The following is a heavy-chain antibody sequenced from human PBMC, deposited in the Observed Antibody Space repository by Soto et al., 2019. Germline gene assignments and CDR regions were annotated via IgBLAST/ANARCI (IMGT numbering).Heavy chain of an antibody. D-gene: IGHD4-4*01. CDR1: GFTFSTYW. Sequence: EVQLVESGGGLVQPGGSLRLSCAASGFTFSTYWMHWVRQVPGRGLVWVSRIGSDGRSTNYADSVKDRFTISRDNAKNTLYLQMNSLRGEDTAVYYCARDVSNSVDYWGQGTLVTVSS. CDR3: ARDVSNSVDY. CDR2: IGSDGRST. V-gene: IGHV3-74*01. J-gene: IGHJ4*02.